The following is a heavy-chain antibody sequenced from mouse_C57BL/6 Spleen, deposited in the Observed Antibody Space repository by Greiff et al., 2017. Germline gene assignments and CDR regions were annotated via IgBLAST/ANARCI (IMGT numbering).Heavy chain of an antibody. CDR3: ARRESGCYDMDY. D-gene: IGHD1-3*01. J-gene: IGHJ4*01. Sequence: EVKLMESGGGLVKPGGSLKLSCAASGFTFSDYGMHWVRQAPEKGLEWVAYISSGSSTIYYADTVKGRFTISRDNAKNTLFLHMISLRSEDTAMYYCARRESGCYDMDYWGQGTTVTVSS. V-gene: IGHV5-17*01. CDR1: GFTFSDYG. CDR2: ISSGSSTI.